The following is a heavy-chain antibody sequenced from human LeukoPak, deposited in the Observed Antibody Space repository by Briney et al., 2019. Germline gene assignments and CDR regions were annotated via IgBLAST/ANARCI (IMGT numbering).Heavy chain of an antibody. CDR2: ISGSGGST. CDR3: AKDLRIVMVVAATTGPNYDY. V-gene: IGHV3-23*01. CDR1: GFTFSSYA. J-gene: IGHJ4*02. Sequence: PGGSLRLSCAASGFTFSSYAMSWVRQAPGKGLEWVSAISGSGGSTYYADSVKGRFTISRDNSKNTLYLQMNSLRAEDTAVYYCAKDLRIVMVVAATTGPNYDYWGQGTLVTVSS. D-gene: IGHD2-15*01.